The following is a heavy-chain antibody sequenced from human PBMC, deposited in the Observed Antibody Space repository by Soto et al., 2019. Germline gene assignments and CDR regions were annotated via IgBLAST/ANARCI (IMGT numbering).Heavy chain of an antibody. J-gene: IGHJ4*02. Sequence: HEHLVQSGAEGKRPGASLKVSCKASGYSFTGYYIHWVRQAPGQGLEWMGWINPDSGAKNYAQTFQGRVTLTSDTSISSASMDLTSLTSDDTAVYYCARGDYGTGGYPFPYFDYWGQGTLVIVSS. CDR2: INPDSGAK. CDR3: ARGDYGTGGYPFPYFDY. D-gene: IGHD2-8*02. V-gene: IGHV1-2*02. CDR1: GYSFTGYY.